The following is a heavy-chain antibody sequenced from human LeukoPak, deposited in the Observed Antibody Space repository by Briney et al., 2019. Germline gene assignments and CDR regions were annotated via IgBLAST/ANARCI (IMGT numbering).Heavy chain of an antibody. CDR3: ATLISGWSLY. CDR2: INADGSTT. V-gene: IGHV3-74*01. J-gene: IGHJ4*02. CDR1: GSGFTFNNYW. D-gene: IGHD6-19*01. Sequence: PGGSLRLSCAASGSGFTFNNYWMHWVRQAPGKGLVLVSRINADGSTTSYADSVRGRFTISRDNAKNTLYLQMNSLRAEDTAVYYCATLISGWSLYWGQGTLVTVSS.